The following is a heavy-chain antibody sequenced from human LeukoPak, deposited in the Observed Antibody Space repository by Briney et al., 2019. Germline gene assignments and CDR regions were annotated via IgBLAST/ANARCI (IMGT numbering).Heavy chain of an antibody. CDR1: GFNFNNYE. J-gene: IGHJ4*02. CDR3: ARGIGNCSSTSCYHNY. CDR2: INHSGST. D-gene: IGHD2-2*01. Sequence: GSLRLSCGGSGFNFNNYEVSWIRQPPGKGLEWIGEINHSGSTNYNPSLKSRVTISVDTSKNQFSLKLSSVTAADTAVYYCARGIGNCSSTSCYHNYWGQGTLVTVSS. V-gene: IGHV4-34*01.